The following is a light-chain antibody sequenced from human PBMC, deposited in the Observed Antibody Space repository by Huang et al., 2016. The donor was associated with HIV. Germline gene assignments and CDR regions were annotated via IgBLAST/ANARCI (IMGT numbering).Light chain of an antibody. V-gene: IGKV3-11*01. Sequence: DIVLTQSPATLSLSPGERATLSCRASQSVGSHLAWYQQRLGQAPRLLIYDASNRATGSTERFSGSGSGTDFTFTISSLEPEDFAVYYCQQRSKWPVTFGQGTRLEMK. CDR1: QSVGSH. CDR2: DAS. CDR3: QQRSKWPVT. J-gene: IGKJ5*01.